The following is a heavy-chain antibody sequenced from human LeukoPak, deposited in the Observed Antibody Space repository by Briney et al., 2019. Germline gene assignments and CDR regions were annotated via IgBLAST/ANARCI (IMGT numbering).Heavy chain of an antibody. Sequence: SETLSLTCTVSGGSITSSNYYWGWIRQPPWKGLEWIGSISDSGGTYYNPSLKSRITISVDTSKNQFSLKLSSVTAADTALYYCARLNVRPAMIRGVLDYWGQGTLVTVSS. V-gene: IGHV4-39*07. CDR2: ISDSGGT. J-gene: IGHJ4*02. CDR1: GGSITSSNYY. CDR3: ARLNVRPAMIRGVLDY. D-gene: IGHD3-10*01.